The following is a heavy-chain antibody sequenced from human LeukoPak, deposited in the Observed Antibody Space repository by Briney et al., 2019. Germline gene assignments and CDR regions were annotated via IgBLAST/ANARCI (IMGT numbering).Heavy chain of an antibody. CDR3: SRGKANSSGNKRFDY. V-gene: IGHV1-69*13. CDR1: GDTFNSYT. Sequence: SVTVSCTASGDTFNSYTINWVRQAPGQGLKWMGGIIPIFGTANYAQTFQGRVTITADESTSTAYMELSSLRSEDTAAYYCSRGKANSSGNKRFDYWGQGTLVTVSS. CDR2: IIPIFGTA. D-gene: IGHD6-19*01. J-gene: IGHJ4*02.